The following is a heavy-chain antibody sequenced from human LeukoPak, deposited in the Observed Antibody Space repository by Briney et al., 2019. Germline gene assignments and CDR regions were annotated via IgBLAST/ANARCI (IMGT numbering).Heavy chain of an antibody. V-gene: IGHV3-23*01. J-gene: IGHJ4*02. CDR1: GFTFSSYA. CDR3: AKDQGIAVAGILDY. CDR2: ISGSGGST. Sequence: GGSLRLSCAASGFTFSSYAMGWVRQAPGKGLEWVSAISGSGGSTYYADSVKGRLNISRDNSKNTLYLQMNSLRAEDTAVYYCAKDQGIAVAGILDYWGQGTLVTVSS. D-gene: IGHD6-19*01.